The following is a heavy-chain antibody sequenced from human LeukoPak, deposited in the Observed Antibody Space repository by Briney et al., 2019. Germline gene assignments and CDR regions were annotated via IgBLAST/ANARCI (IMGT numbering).Heavy chain of an antibody. CDR3: TRTVLDCKNGVCYDY. D-gene: IGHD2-8*01. CDR2: ISPYNGNA. Sequence: ASVKVSCKNSGYTFTNYGISWVRQAPGQGLEWMGWISPYNGNAINAQKLQGRVTVTTDTTTSTAYMELRSLRSDDTAVYYCTRTVLDCKNGVCYDYWGQGTLVTVSS. V-gene: IGHV1-18*01. CDR1: GYTFTNYG. J-gene: IGHJ4*02.